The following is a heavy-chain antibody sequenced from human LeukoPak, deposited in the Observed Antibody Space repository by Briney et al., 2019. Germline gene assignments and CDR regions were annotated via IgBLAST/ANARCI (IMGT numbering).Heavy chain of an antibody. Sequence: GASVKVSCKASGYTFTSYGISWVRQAPGQGLEWMGWISAYNGNTNYAQKLQGRVTMTTDTSTSTAYMELRSLRSDDTAVYYCARWYFDYIWGSHRYDYFDYWGQGTLVTVSS. V-gene: IGHV1-18*01. CDR2: ISAYNGNT. D-gene: IGHD3-16*02. J-gene: IGHJ4*02. CDR1: GYTFTSYG. CDR3: ARWYFDYIWGSHRYDYFDY.